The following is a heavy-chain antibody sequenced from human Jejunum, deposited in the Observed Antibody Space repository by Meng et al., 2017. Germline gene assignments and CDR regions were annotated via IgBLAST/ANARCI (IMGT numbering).Heavy chain of an antibody. D-gene: IGHD3/OR15-3a*01. J-gene: IGHJ4*02. CDR1: GGSFNNYY. CDR2: IHQNRST. Sequence: QVELHQSVSGLLNPSETLSLTFAIYGGSFNNYYWSWILQPPGEGLDWIGEIHQNRSTNYYPCLKSRVSISADSPKNQLSLDLSSVTAAERAFYYCASLSGSWTGSAYWGQGTLVTVSS. CDR3: ASLSGSWTGSAY. V-gene: IGHV4-34*01.